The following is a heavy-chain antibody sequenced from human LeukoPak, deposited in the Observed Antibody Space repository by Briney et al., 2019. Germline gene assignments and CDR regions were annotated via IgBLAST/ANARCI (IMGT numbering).Heavy chain of an antibody. D-gene: IGHD3-22*01. CDR3: ARVVDITPTDV. CDR2: TSGDGNTT. CDR1: GFSFHNYS. Sequence: GGSLRLSCAASGFSFHNYSIHWVRQAPGKGLEWVSLTSGDGNTTYFADSVKGRFTIYRDNSKNTLYLQMYSLRAEHTAVYYCARVVDITPTDVWGQGTTVTVSS. J-gene: IGHJ6*02. V-gene: IGHV3-43*02.